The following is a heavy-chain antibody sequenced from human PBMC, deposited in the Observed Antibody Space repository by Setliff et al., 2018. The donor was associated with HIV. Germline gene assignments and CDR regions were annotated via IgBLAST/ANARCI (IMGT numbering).Heavy chain of an antibody. J-gene: IGHJ5*02. CDR3: ARDPLQLEQLGWFDP. Sequence: PGGSLRLSCAASGFTFSDYVMYWVRQAPGKGLEWVTVISYDGSNESYADSVKGRFTISRDNTKNSLYLQMNSLRAEDTAVYYCARDPLQLEQLGWFDPWGQGALVTVSS. CDR1: GFTFSDYV. V-gene: IGHV3-30*04. D-gene: IGHD1-1*01. CDR2: ISYDGSNE.